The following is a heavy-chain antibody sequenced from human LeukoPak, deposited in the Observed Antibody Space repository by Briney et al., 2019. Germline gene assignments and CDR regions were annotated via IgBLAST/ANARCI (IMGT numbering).Heavy chain of an antibody. J-gene: IGHJ6*02. V-gene: IGHV1-69*04. CDR3: AREGYYYDSSGLIHYYYYGMDV. CDR1: GGTFSSYA. Sequence: ASVKVSCKASGGTFSSYAISWVRQAPGQGLEWMGRIIPIFGIANYAQKFQGRVTITADKSTSTAYMELSSLRSEDTAAYYCAREGYYYDSSGLIHYYYYGMDVWGQGTTVTVSS. CDR2: IIPIFGIA. D-gene: IGHD3-22*01.